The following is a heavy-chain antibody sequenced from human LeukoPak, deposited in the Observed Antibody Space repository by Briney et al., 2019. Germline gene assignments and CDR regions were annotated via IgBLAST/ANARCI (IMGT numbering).Heavy chain of an antibody. J-gene: IGHJ3*02. Sequence: PSETLSLTCAVYGGSFSGYYWSWIRQPPGKGLEWIGEINLSGSTNYNPSLKSRVTISVDTSKNQFSLKLSSVTAADTAVYYCARAYCSSTSCYLRAFDIWGQGTMVTVSS. CDR3: ARAYCSSTSCYLRAFDI. D-gene: IGHD2-2*01. CDR1: GGSFSGYY. V-gene: IGHV4-34*01. CDR2: INLSGST.